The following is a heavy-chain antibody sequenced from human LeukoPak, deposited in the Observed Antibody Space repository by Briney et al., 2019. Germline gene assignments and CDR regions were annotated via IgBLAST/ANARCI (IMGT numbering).Heavy chain of an antibody. CDR3: ARKGLGGELGGFDY. V-gene: IGHV3-23*01. CDR2: ISGSGGGT. J-gene: IGHJ4*02. Sequence: GGSLRLSCAASGFTFNSYAMTWVRQAPGKGLEWVSAISGSGGGTYFADSVKGRFTISRDNSKNTLYLQMDSLRAEDTASYHCARKGLGGELGGFDYWGQGTLVTVSS. CDR1: GFTFNSYA. D-gene: IGHD1-26*01.